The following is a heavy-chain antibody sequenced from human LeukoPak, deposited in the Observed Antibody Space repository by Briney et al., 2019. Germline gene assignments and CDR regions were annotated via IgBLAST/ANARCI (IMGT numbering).Heavy chain of an antibody. D-gene: IGHD2-2*01. V-gene: IGHV1-2*06. CDR1: GYTFTGYY. CDR3: ARDIVVVPAAMPTHYYYYGMDV. J-gene: IGHJ6*02. CDR2: INPNSGGT. Sequence: ASVKVSCKASGYTFTGYYMHWVRQAPGQGLEWMGRINPNSGGTNNVQKFQGRVTMTRDTSISTAYMELSRLRADDTAVYYCARDIVVVPAAMPTHYYYYGMDVWGQGTTVTVSS.